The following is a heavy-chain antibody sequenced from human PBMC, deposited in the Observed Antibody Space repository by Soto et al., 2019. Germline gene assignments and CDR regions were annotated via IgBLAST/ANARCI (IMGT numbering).Heavy chain of an antibody. D-gene: IGHD3-3*01. CDR3: ARVPTGPMTIFGVLMTYYFDY. CDR1: GGSFGGYY. V-gene: IGHV4-34*01. CDR2: VNHSGST. J-gene: IGHJ4*02. Sequence: QVHLQQWGAGLLKPSETLSLTCAVYGGSFGGYYCSWIRQPPGKGLEWIGEVNHSGSTNYNPSLKSRVIISVDTSKNQFSLKLSSVTAADTAVYYCARVPTGPMTIFGVLMTYYFDYWGQGTLVNVPS.